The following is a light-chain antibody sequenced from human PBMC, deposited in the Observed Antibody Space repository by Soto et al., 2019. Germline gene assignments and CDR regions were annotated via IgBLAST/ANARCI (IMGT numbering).Light chain of an antibody. J-gene: IGLJ2*01. CDR2: DTT. CDR1: NSDIGAGYG. V-gene: IGLV1-40*01. Sequence: QSVLTQPPSVTGAPGQRVTISCTGSNSDIGAGYGVHWYQQFPHSAPKLLIYDTTNRPSGVPDRFSGSRSGTSASLAITGLPAEDEADYYCQSFDSSRIGLLFGGGTKLTVL. CDR3: QSFDSSRIGLL.